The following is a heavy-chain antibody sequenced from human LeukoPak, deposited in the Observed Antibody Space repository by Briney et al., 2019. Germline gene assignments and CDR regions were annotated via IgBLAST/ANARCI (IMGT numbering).Heavy chain of an antibody. CDR1: GYTFTSYG. J-gene: IGHJ4*02. Sequence: GASVKVSCKASGYTFTSYGISWVRQAPGQGVEWMGWISAYNGNTNYAQKLQGRVTMTTDTSTSTAYMELRSLRSDDTAVYYCARDSLYYYDSSGYRPYQYYFDYWGQGTLVTVSS. CDR3: ARDSLYYYDSSGYRPYQYYFDY. V-gene: IGHV1-18*01. D-gene: IGHD3-22*01. CDR2: ISAYNGNT.